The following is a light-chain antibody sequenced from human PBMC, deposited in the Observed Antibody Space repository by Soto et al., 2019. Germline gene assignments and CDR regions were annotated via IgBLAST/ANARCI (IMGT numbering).Light chain of an antibody. J-gene: IGLJ1*01. Sequence: QSVLTQPPSASGTPGQRVTISCSGGSYNVGSNYVYWYQQLPGTAPKLLIYRNNQRPSGVPDRFSGSKSGTSASLAISGLRSEDEADYYCAAWDDSLSGLYVFGTGTKVTVL. CDR3: AAWDDSLSGLYV. CDR2: RNN. CDR1: SYNVGSNY. V-gene: IGLV1-47*01.